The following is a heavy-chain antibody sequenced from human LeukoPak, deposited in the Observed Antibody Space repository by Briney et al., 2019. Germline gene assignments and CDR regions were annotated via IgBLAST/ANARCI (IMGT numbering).Heavy chain of an antibody. D-gene: IGHD6-6*01. CDR1: GFTFSSYG. CDR3: AKVLFEYSSSYYLSDY. J-gene: IGHJ4*02. V-gene: IGHV3-33*06. CDR2: IWYDGSNK. Sequence: GGSLRLSCAASGFTFSSYGMHWVRQAPGKGLEWVAVIWYDGSNKYYADSVKGRFTISRDNPKNTLYLQMNSLRAEDTAVYYCAKVLFEYSSSYYLSDYWGQGTLVTVSS.